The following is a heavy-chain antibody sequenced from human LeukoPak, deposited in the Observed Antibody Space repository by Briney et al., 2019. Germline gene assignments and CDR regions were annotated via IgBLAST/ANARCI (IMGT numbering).Heavy chain of an antibody. CDR3: TTRNLFEH. Sequence: QPGGSLRLSCTVSGFTFSGHWTNWVRQAPGKGLEWVAGIQYDGNERYYVDSVKDRFTISRDNAKTSLYLQMDSLRAEDTAVYYCTTRNLFEHWGQGTLVTVSS. CDR2: IQYDGNER. CDR1: GFTFSGHW. V-gene: IGHV3-7*03. J-gene: IGHJ4*02.